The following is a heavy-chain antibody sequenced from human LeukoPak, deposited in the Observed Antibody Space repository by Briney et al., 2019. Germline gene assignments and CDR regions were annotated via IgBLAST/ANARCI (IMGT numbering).Heavy chain of an antibody. D-gene: IGHD5-18*01. J-gene: IGHJ3*02. CDR2: IIPIFGTA. V-gene: IGHV1-69*05. CDR1: GGTFSSYA. CDR3: ASRKRGYSYGTDAFDI. Sequence: GASVKVSCKASGGTFSSYAISWVRQALGQGLEWMGGIIPIFGTANYAQKFQGRVTITTDESTSTAYMELSSLRSEDTAVYYCASRKRGYSYGTDAFDIWGQGTMVTVSS.